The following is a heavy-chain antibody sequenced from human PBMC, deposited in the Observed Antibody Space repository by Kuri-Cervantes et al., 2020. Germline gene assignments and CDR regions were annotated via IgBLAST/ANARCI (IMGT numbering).Heavy chain of an antibody. J-gene: IGHJ3*02. D-gene: IGHD3-22*01. CDR1: GGSISTYY. CDR2: IYPSGNT. CDR3: ARGRVTRWLPDAFDI. Sequence: SETLSLTCTVSGGSISTYYWSWIRQPAGKGLEWIGRIYPSGNTNYNSSLKSRVTMSVDTSKNQFSLKLSSVTAADTAVYYCARGRVTRWLPDAFDIWGQGTMVTVSS. V-gene: IGHV4-4*07.